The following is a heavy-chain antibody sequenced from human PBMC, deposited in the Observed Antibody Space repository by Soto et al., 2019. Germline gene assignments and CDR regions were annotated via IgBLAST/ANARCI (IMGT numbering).Heavy chain of an antibody. Sequence: GGSLRLSCATSGFPFSISWMHWVRQVPGKGLEWVSRITSDGSETTYADSVKGRFTISRDNAESMVYLQMNSLRVEDTGVYYCARELDGIDVWGQGTTVTVSS. CDR3: ARELDGIDV. J-gene: IGHJ6*02. CDR2: ITSDGSET. V-gene: IGHV3-74*01. CDR1: GFPFSISW.